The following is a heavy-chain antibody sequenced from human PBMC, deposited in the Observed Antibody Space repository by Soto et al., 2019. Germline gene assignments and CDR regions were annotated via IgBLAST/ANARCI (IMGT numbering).Heavy chain of an antibody. J-gene: IGHJ4*02. CDR2: IIPIFATV. CDR3: AGGGRGDSSAPRSYFDY. D-gene: IGHD5-18*01. V-gene: IGHV1-69*01. Sequence: QVQLVQSGSAVKKPGSSVKVSCKASGGSFSSNPISWVRQSPGQGLEWMAGIIPIFATVHYAQKFQGRVTITADESTSTAYRELTSLRSESTAVYFCAGGGRGDSSAPRSYFDYWGQGTLVTVSS. CDR1: GGSFSSNP.